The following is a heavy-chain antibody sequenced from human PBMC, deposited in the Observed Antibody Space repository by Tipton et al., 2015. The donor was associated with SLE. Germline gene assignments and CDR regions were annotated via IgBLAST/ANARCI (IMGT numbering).Heavy chain of an antibody. J-gene: IGHJ4*02. CDR3: VRDAPDHLRDF. D-gene: IGHD1-14*01. CDR2: IKEDGSEM. CDR1: GFSFGNYV. V-gene: IGHV3-7*01. Sequence: SLRLSCTASGFSFGNYVMTWVRQTPEKGLEWLANIKEDGSEMYFADSVRGRFTISRDNAKNSLYLQLNSLRGEDTAVYYCVRDAPDHLRDFWGQGTLVTVSS.